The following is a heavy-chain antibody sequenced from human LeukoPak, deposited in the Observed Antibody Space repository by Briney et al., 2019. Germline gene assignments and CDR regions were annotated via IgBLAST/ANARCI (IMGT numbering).Heavy chain of an antibody. CDR2: IYYSGST. D-gene: IGHD3-3*01. CDR1: GGSISSSSYY. V-gene: IGHV4-39*01. Sequence: PSETLSLTXTVSGGSISSSSYYWGWIRQPPGKGLAWIGSIYYSGSTYYNPSLKSRVTISVDTSKNQFSLKLSSVTAADTAVYYCARRKEGITIFGVVNWFDPWGQGTLVTVSS. CDR3: ARRKEGITIFGVVNWFDP. J-gene: IGHJ5*02.